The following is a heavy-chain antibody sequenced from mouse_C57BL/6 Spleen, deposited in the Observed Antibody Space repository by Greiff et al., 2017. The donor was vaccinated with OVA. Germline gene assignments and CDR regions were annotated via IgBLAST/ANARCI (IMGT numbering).Heavy chain of an antibody. CDR1: GYAFSSSW. Sequence: QVQLQQSGPELVKPGASVKISCKASGYAFSSSWMNWVKQRPGKGLEWIGRIYPGDGDTNYNGKFKGKATLTADQSSSTAYMQRSSLTSEDAAVYFCARDDGYYYFDYWGQGTTLTVAS. J-gene: IGHJ2*01. CDR2: IYPGDGDT. D-gene: IGHD2-3*01. V-gene: IGHV1-82*01. CDR3: ARDDGYYYFDY.